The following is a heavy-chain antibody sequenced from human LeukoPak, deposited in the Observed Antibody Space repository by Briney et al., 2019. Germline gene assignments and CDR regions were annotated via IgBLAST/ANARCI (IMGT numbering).Heavy chain of an antibody. V-gene: IGHV4-4*09. CDR3: ARLPRWSGYDDY. CDR1: GGSISSYY. Sequence: SETLSLTCTVSGGSISSYYWSWIRQPPGKGLEWIGYIYTSGSTNYNPSLKSRVTISVDTSKNQFSLKLSSVTAADTAVYYCARLPRWSGYDDYWGHGTLVTVSS. D-gene: IGHD6-25*01. CDR2: IYTSGST. J-gene: IGHJ4*01.